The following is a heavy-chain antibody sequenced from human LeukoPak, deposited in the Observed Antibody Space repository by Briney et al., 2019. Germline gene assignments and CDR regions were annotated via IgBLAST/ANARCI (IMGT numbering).Heavy chain of an antibody. Sequence: AGGSLRLSCAGSGFTFSSYAMSWVRQAPGKGLEWVSAISGSGGSTYYADSVKGRFTISRDNSKNTLYLQMNSLRAEDTAVYYCARESDFNGNFDAFDIWGQGTVVTVSS. D-gene: IGHD4-23*01. V-gene: IGHV3-23*01. CDR2: ISGSGGST. J-gene: IGHJ3*02. CDR3: ARESDFNGNFDAFDI. CDR1: GFTFSSYA.